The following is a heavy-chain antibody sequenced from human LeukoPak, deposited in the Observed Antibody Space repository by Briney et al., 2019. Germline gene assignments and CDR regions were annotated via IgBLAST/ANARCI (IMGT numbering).Heavy chain of an antibody. D-gene: IGHD5-24*01. CDR2: MNPNSGNT. CDR1: GYTFTSYD. V-gene: IGHV1-8*03. CDR3: ARIRDGYNDAYDI. Sequence: ASVKVSCKASGYTFTSYDINWVRQATGQGLEWMGWMNPNSGNTIYAQKFQGRVTITRNTSISTAYMELSSLRSEDTAVYYCARIRDGYNDAYDIWGQGTMVTVSS. J-gene: IGHJ3*02.